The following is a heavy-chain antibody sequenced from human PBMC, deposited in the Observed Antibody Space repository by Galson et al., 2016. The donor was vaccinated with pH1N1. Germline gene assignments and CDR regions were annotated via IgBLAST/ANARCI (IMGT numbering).Heavy chain of an antibody. J-gene: IGHJ4*02. Sequence: TLSLTCTVSNGPISSGDYFWSWIRQPPGKGLEWIGYIYYSGNTYYTPSLKSRFTISLDTSKNQFSLRLTSVTATDTAIYYCARGRDYDILTGSSYYFDFWGQGTLVTVSS. V-gene: IGHV4-30-4*08. CDR3: ARGRDYDILTGSSYYFDF. D-gene: IGHD3-9*01. CDR2: IYYSGNT. CDR1: NGPISSGDYF.